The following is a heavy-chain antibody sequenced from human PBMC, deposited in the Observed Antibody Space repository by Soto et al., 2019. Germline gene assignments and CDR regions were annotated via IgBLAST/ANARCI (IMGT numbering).Heavy chain of an antibody. Sequence: ALRLSCAVSGFTFSSSWMSWVRQAPGKGLEWVANIKEDGSEKYSVDSVKGRFTISRDNAEKSLYLQMNSLRVEDTAVYYCARGWAYLDVWGQGTTVTVSS. D-gene: IGHD2-21*01. CDR2: IKEDGSEK. V-gene: IGHV3-7*01. CDR3: ARGWAYLDV. J-gene: IGHJ6*02. CDR1: GFTFSSSW.